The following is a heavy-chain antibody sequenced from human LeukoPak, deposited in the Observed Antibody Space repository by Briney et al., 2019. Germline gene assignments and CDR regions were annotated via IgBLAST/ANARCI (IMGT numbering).Heavy chain of an antibody. V-gene: IGHV1-2*02. D-gene: IGHD3-10*01. CDR2: INPKSGGT. J-gene: IGHJ4*02. CDR3: AGDSGILYFGELSAY. CDR1: GYTFNGYY. Sequence: ASVKVSCKASGYTFNGYYIHWVRQAPGQGLEWMGWINPKSGGTNFAQKFRDRVTMTRDTSISTAYMELSRLKSNDTAVYYCAGDSGILYFGELSAYWGQGTLVTVSS.